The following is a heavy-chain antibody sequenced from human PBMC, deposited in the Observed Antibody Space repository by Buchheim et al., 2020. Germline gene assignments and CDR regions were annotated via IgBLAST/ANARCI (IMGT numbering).Heavy chain of an antibody. J-gene: IGHJ4*02. Sequence: EVQLVQSGAVVATAGESLKISCQGFGYTFTDFWVGWVRQVPGKGLEWMGIIYPADSDTKYSPAFEGHVTISVDTSISAAFLHWSSLKNSDAAIYYCVRQDGVATSIPFDLWGQGT. V-gene: IGHV5-51*01. CDR2: IYPADSDT. D-gene: IGHD2-21*02. CDR1: GYTFTDFW. CDR3: VRQDGVATSIPFDL.